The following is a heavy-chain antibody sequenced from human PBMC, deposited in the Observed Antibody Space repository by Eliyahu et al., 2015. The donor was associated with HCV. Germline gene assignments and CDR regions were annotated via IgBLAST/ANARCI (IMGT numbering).Heavy chain of an antibody. Sequence: QVQLQESGPGLVKPSQTLSLTCTVSGXXIXXXGXYWSWIRQHPGKGLEWIGYIYYSGSTYYNPSLKSRVTISVDTSKNQFSLKLSSVTAADTAVYYCARDRGILTGYYLDAFDIWGQGTMVTVSS. D-gene: IGHD3-9*01. V-gene: IGHV4-31*03. CDR1: GXXIXXXGXY. J-gene: IGHJ3*02. CDR3: ARDRGILTGYYLDAFDI. CDR2: IYYSGST.